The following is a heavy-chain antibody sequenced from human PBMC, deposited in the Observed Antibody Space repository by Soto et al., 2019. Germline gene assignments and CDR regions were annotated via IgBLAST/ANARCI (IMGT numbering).Heavy chain of an antibody. Sequence: GGSLRLSCAASGFTFSSYAMSWVRQAPGKGPEWVSSISGSGGSTYYADSVKGRFTISRDNSKNTLYLQMNSLRAEDTAVYYCAKESRSGYPRSYVDYWGQGTLVTVSS. D-gene: IGHD3-22*01. J-gene: IGHJ4*02. CDR1: GFTFSSYA. CDR3: AKESRSGYPRSYVDY. CDR2: ISGSGGST. V-gene: IGHV3-23*01.